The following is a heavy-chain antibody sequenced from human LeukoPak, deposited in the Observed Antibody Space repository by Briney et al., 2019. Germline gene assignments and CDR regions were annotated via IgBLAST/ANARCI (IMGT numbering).Heavy chain of an antibody. V-gene: IGHV1-46*01. CDR2: INPSGGST. D-gene: IGHD5-24*01. CDR3: ASVYKHGMDV. Sequence: ASVKVSCKASGYTLTSYYLHWVRQAPGQGLEWMAIINPSGGSTSHAQKFQGRVTMTRDTSASAVYMELSSLRSEDTAVYYCASVYKHGMDVWGQGTTVTVSS. J-gene: IGHJ6*02. CDR1: GYTLTSYY.